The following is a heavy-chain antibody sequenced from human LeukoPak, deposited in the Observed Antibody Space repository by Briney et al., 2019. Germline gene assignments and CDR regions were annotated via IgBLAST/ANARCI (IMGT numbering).Heavy chain of an antibody. CDR2: INHSGST. Sequence: SETLSLTCAVYGGSFSGYYWSWIRQPPGKGLEWIGEINHSGSTNYNPSLKSRVTISVDTSKNQISLKLSSVTAADTAVYYCARLMTTVTTFDPWGQGTLVTVSS. J-gene: IGHJ5*02. D-gene: IGHD4-17*01. V-gene: IGHV4-34*01. CDR3: ARLMTTVTTFDP. CDR1: GGSFSGYY.